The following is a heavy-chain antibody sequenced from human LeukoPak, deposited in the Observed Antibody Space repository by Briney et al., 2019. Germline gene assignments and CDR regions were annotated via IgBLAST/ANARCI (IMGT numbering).Heavy chain of an antibody. CDR3: AKDRWFGECPGGY. Sequence: GGSLRLSCAASGFTFSSYGMHWVRQAPGKGLEWVAFIRYDRSNKYYADSVKGRFTISIDNSKNKLYLQMNSLTAEDTAVYYCAKDRWFGECPGGYWGQGTLVTVSS. CDR2: IRYDRSNK. V-gene: IGHV3-30*02. D-gene: IGHD3-10*01. J-gene: IGHJ4*02. CDR1: GFTFSSYG.